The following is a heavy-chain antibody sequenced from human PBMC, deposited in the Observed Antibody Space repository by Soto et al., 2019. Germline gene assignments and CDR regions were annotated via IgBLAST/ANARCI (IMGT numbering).Heavy chain of an antibody. CDR2: IYYSGST. D-gene: IGHD6-6*01. Sequence: SETLSLTCTVSGGSISSYYWSWIRQPPGKGLEWIGYIYYSGSTNYNPSLKSRVTISVDTSKNQFSLKLSSVTAADTAVYYCARDLIVAARPVPYYGMDVWGQGTTVTVSS. CDR1: GGSISSYY. V-gene: IGHV4-59*01. J-gene: IGHJ6*02. CDR3: ARDLIVAARPVPYYGMDV.